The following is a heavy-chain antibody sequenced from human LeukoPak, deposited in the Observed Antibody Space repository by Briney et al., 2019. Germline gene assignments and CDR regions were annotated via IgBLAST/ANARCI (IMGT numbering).Heavy chain of an antibody. J-gene: IGHJ4*02. CDR3: AIMHGYYDGSGYWVQ. Sequence: PGGSLRLSCAASGFTFSSYAMSWVRQAPGKGLEWVSFISPSADRTSNADSVEGRFTISRDNPRNTLYLQMNSLRDEDTAVYYCAIMHGYYDGSGYWVQWGQGTLATVSS. CDR2: ISPSADRT. D-gene: IGHD3-22*01. V-gene: IGHV3-23*01. CDR1: GFTFSSYA.